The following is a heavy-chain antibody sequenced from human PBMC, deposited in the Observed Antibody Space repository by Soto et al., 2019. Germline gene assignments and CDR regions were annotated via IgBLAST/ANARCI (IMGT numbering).Heavy chain of an antibody. CDR1: GFTFDDYA. V-gene: IGHV3-43D*04. CDR3: AKGPEGSLVDYYYYGMDV. CDR2: ISWDGGST. J-gene: IGHJ6*02. Sequence: PGGSLRLSCAASGFTFDDYAMHWVRQAPGKGLEWVSLISWDGGSTYYADSVKGRFTISRDNSKNSLYLQMNSLRAEDTALYHCAKGPEGSLVDYYYYGMDVWGQGTTVTVSS. D-gene: IGHD6-6*01.